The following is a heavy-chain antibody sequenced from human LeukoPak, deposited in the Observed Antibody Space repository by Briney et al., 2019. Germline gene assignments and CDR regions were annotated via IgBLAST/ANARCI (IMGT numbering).Heavy chain of an antibody. V-gene: IGHV4-59*08. CDR1: GGSISSYY. Sequence: SETLSLTCTVSGGSISSYYWSWVRQPPGKGLEWIGYIYYSGNTNYNPSLKSRLTMSADRSRNQFSLNLNSVTAADTAVYYCARISWNYFDYWGQGILVTVSS. J-gene: IGHJ4*02. D-gene: IGHD6-13*01. CDR3: ARISWNYFDY. CDR2: IYYSGNT.